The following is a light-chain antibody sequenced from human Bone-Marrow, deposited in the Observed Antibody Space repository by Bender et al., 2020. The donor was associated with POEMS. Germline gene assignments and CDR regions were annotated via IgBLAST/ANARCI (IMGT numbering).Light chain of an antibody. Sequence: QSALTQPRSVSGSPGQSVTISCTGTSSDVGGYNYVSWYQQHPGKAHKVMIYDVSKRPSGVPDRFSASKSGNTASLTISGLQAEDEADYYCCSYADSYTYVFGTGTKVTVL. V-gene: IGLV2-11*01. CDR1: SSDVGGYNY. CDR2: DVS. CDR3: CSYADSYTYV. J-gene: IGLJ1*01.